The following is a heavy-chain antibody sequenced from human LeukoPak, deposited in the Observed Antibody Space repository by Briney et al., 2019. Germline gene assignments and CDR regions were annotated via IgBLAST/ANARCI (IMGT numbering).Heavy chain of an antibody. D-gene: IGHD2-15*01. J-gene: IGHJ4*02. CDR1: GGTFSSYA. CDR2: IIPIFGTA. CDR3: ARESCSGGSCYGFDY. Sequence: GASVTVSCTASGGTFSSYAISWVRQAPGQGLEWMGGIIPIFGTANYAQKFQGRVTITADESTSTAYMELSSLRSEDTAVYYCARESCSGGSCYGFDYWGQGTLATVSS. V-gene: IGHV1-69*13.